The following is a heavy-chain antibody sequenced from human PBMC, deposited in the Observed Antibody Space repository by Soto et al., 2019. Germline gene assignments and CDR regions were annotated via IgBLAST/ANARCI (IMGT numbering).Heavy chain of an antibody. Sequence: PGGSLRLSCAASGFTFSSYGMHWVRQAPGKGLEWVAVISYDGSNKYYADSVKGRFTISRDNSKNTLYLQMNSLRAEDTAVYYCAKDRDFFGYYYDSSGPVPGGYFDYWGQETLVTVSS. CDR1: GFTFSSYG. D-gene: IGHD3-22*01. V-gene: IGHV3-30*18. J-gene: IGHJ4*02. CDR3: AKDRDFFGYYYDSSGPVPGGYFDY. CDR2: ISYDGSNK.